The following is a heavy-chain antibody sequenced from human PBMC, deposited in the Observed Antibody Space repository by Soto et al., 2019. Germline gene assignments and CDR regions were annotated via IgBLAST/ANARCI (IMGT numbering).Heavy chain of an antibody. Sequence: ASVKVSCKASGYTFTSYGISWVRQAPGQGLEWMGWISAYNGNTNYAQKLQGRVTMTTDTSTSTAYMELRSLRSDDTAVYYCARDVVVPAAEITLNWFDPWGQGTLVTVSS. CDR2: ISAYNGNT. J-gene: IGHJ5*02. V-gene: IGHV1-18*01. CDR1: GYTFTSYG. D-gene: IGHD2-2*01. CDR3: ARDVVVPAAEITLNWFDP.